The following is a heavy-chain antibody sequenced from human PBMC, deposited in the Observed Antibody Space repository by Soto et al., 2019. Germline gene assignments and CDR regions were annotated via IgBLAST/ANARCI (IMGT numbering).Heavy chain of an antibody. V-gene: IGHV2-26*01. Sequence: QVTLKESGPVLVKPTETLTLTYTVSGFSLSNARMGVSWIRQPPGKALEWLAHIFSNDEKSYSTSLKSRLTISKDTSKRHVVLTMTNMDPVDTATYYCARIYYSHDYGGSNFAYWGQGTLVTVSS. D-gene: IGHD4-17*01. CDR2: IFSNDEK. J-gene: IGHJ4*02. CDR3: ARIYYSHDYGGSNFAY. CDR1: GFSLSNARMG.